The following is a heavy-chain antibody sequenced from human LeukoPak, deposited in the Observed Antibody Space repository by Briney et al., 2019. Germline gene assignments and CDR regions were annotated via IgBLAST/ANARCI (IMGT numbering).Heavy chain of an antibody. CDR1: GFTFSSYG. CDR3: AKGSMVRGVKDYFDY. J-gene: IGHJ4*02. Sequence: GGSLRLSCAASGFTFSSYGMSWVRQARGKGLEWVSAISCSGGSTYYADSVKGRFTISRDNSKNTLYLQMNSLRAEDTAVYYCAKGSMVRGVKDYFDYWGQGTLVTVSS. CDR2: ISCSGGST. V-gene: IGHV3-23*01. D-gene: IGHD3-10*01.